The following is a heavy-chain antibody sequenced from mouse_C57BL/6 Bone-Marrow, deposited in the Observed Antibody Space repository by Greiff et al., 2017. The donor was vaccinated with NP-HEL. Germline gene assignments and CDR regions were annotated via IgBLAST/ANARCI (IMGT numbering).Heavy chain of an antibody. CDR3: TRGPWAMDY. CDR2: ISSGGDYI. Sequence: EVKVVESGEGLVKPGGSLKLSCAASGFTFSSYAMSWVRQTPEKRLEWVAYISSGGDYIYYADTVKGRFTLSRDNARNTLYLQMSSLKSEDTAMYYCTRGPWAMDYWGQGTSVTVSS. V-gene: IGHV5-9-1*02. D-gene: IGHD3-3*01. J-gene: IGHJ4*01. CDR1: GFTFSSYA.